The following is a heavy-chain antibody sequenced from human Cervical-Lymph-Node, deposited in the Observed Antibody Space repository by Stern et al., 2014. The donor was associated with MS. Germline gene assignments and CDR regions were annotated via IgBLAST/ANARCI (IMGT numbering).Heavy chain of an antibody. V-gene: IGHV4-59*08. D-gene: IGHD6-13*01. CDR1: GGSISSYY. CDR3: ARINGSSWPFDY. J-gene: IGHJ4*02. CDR2: ISYSGST. Sequence: QVQLQESGPGLVKPSETLSLTCTVSGGSISSYYWSWIRQPPGKGLEWIGYISYSGSTDYNPSLKSRVTISVDPSKNQFSLKLSFVTAADTAVYYCARINGSSWPFDYWGQGTLVTVSS.